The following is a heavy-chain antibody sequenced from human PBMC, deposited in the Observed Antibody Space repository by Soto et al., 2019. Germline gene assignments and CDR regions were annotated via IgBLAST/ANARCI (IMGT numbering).Heavy chain of an antibody. CDR2: IYNSGST. Sequence: SETLSLTCTVSGGSISSYYWNWIRQPPGKGPEWIGYIYNSGSTNYNPSLKSRVTISVDTSKNQFSLRLSSVTAADTAVYYCARDQWFDPWGRRTLVTVS. V-gene: IGHV4-59*01. CDR3: ARDQWFDP. CDR1: GGSISSYY. J-gene: IGHJ5*02.